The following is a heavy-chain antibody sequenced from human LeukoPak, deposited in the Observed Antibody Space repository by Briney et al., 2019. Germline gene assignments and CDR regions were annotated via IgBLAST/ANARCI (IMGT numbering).Heavy chain of an antibody. V-gene: IGHV4-4*02. J-gene: IGHJ6*03. CDR3: ARNRRRVDSSGYYYVNYMDV. D-gene: IGHD3-22*01. Sequence: TPSETLSLTCTVSGASISSFKWWSWVRQPPGKSLEWIGEIHQSGSTNYNPSLKSRVIMSLDTSKNQLSLMVSSVTAADTAVYYCARNRRRVDSSGYYYVNYMDVWGKGTTVTVSS. CDR1: GASISSFKW. CDR2: IHQSGST.